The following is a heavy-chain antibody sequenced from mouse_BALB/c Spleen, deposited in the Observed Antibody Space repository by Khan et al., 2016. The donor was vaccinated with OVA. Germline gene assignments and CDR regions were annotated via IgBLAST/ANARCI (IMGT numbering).Heavy chain of an antibody. CDR2: ISTYYGDA. J-gene: IGHJ3*01. Sequence: QVQLKESGAELVRPGVSVKISCKGSGYTFTDFTMHWVKQSHAKSLEWIGVISTYYGDATYNQKFKGKATMTVDKSSSTAYMELARLTSEDSAIXYGGRGGGGDRFAYWGQGTLVTVSA. V-gene: IGHV1S137*01. CDR1: GYTFTDFT. CDR3: GRGGGGDRFAY.